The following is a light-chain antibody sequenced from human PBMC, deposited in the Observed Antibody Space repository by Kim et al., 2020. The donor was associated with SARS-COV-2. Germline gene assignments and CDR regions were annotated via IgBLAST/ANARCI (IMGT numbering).Light chain of an antibody. V-gene: IGKV3-20*01. CDR1: QSVSSSY. J-gene: IGKJ5*01. CDR3: QQYRSSPIT. Sequence: SQGERATLSCRASQSVSSSYLAWYQQKPGQAPRLLIYGASSRATGIPDRFSGSGSGTDFTLTISRLEPEDFAVYYCQQYRSSPITFGQGTRLEIK. CDR2: GAS.